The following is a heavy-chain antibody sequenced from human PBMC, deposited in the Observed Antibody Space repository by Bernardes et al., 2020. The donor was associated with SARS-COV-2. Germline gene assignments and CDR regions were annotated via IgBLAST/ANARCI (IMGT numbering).Heavy chain of an antibody. Sequence: GGVLRLSCSASGFTFSDYSMHWVRQAPGEGLEYVSALNPSGVGTYYGDSVKGRFIISRDSSKNTLYLQMSSLRAEDTAVYYCVKALAPAGSYYFDYWGQGTLVTVSS. CDR3: VKALAPAGSYYFDY. D-gene: IGHD6-19*01. CDR1: GFTFSDYS. CDR2: LNPSGVGT. V-gene: IGHV3-64D*06. J-gene: IGHJ4*02.